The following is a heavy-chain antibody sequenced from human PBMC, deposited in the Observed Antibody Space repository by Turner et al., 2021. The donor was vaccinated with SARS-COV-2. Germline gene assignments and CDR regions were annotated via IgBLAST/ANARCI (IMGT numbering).Heavy chain of an antibody. D-gene: IGHD6-13*01. V-gene: IGHV1-46*03. CDR3: ARVAAGPFWYFDL. Sequence: QVQLVQSGAEVKKPGASVKVSCKVSGDTLTELSMHWVRQAPGKGPEWMAMLNPRAVSTHFAQKFQGRVTVTGDTSTSTVSMELSSLTSEDTAVYYCARVAAGPFWYFDLWGRGTLVTVSS. CDR2: LNPRAVST. J-gene: IGHJ2*01. CDR1: GDTLTELS.